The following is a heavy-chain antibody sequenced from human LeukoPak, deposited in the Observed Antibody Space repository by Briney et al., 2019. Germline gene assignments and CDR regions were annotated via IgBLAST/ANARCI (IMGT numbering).Heavy chain of an antibody. D-gene: IGHD2-2*01. CDR1: GGTFSSYA. Sequence: ASVKVSCKASGGTFSSYAISWVRQAPGQGLEWMGGIIPIFGTANYAQKFQGRVTITADESTSTAYIELSSLRSEDTAVYYCARDGCSSTSCYGLDYWGQGTLVTVSS. CDR2: IIPIFGTA. CDR3: ARDGCSSTSCYGLDY. V-gene: IGHV1-69*13. J-gene: IGHJ4*02.